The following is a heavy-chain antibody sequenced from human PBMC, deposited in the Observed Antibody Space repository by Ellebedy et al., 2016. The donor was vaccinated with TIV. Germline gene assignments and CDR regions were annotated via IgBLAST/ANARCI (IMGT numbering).Heavy chain of an antibody. CDR1: GFTFSSYV. CDR3: AKDVVVTANPYYFDY. CDR2: ISGSGGST. V-gene: IGHV3-23*01. Sequence: GESLKISCAASGFTFSSYVMSWVRQAPGKGLEWVSAISGSGGSTYYADSVKGRFTISRDNSKHTLYVQMNSLRAEDTAVYYCAKDVVVTANPYYFDYWGQGTLVTVSS. D-gene: IGHD2-21*02. J-gene: IGHJ4*02.